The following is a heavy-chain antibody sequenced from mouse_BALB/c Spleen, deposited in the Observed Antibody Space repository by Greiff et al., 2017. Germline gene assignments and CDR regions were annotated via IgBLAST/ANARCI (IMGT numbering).Heavy chain of an antibody. CDR3: AREGYDYDLYFDY. V-gene: IGHV5-6-5*01. D-gene: IGHD2-4*01. CDR2: ISSGGST. CDR1: GFTFSSYA. J-gene: IGHJ2*01. Sequence: EVHLVESGGGLVKPGGSLKLSCAASGFTFSSYAMSWVRQTPEKRLEWVASISSGGSTYYPDGVKGRFTISRDNARNILYLQMSSLRSEDTAMYYCAREGYDYDLYFDYWGQGTTLTVSS.